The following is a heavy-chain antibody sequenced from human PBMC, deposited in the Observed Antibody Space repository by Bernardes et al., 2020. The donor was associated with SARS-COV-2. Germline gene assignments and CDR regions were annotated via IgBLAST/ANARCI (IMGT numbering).Heavy chain of an antibody. J-gene: IGHJ6*02. CDR2: INPNSGGT. D-gene: IGHD3-3*01. CDR1: GYTFTGYY. V-gene: IGHV1-2*02. Sequence: ASVNVSCKASGYTFTGYYMHWVRQAPGQGLEWMGWINPNSGGTNYAQKFQGRVTMTRDTSISTAYMELSRLRSDDTAVYYCARARDGGITIFGVVTRYGMDVWGQGTTVTVSS. CDR3: ARARDGGITIFGVVTRYGMDV.